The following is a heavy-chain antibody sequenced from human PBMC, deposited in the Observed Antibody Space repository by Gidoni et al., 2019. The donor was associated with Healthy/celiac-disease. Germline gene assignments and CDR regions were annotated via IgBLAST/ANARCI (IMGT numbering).Heavy chain of an antibody. CDR1: GFTSISYE. J-gene: IGHJ5*02. Sequence: EVQLVESGGGLVQPGGSLRLSCAASGFTSISYEMNWVRQAPGKGLEWVSYISSSGSTIYYADSVKGRFTISRDNAKNSLYLQMNSLRAEDTAVYYCAREEYYYGSGGWFDPWGQGTLVTVSS. V-gene: IGHV3-48*03. CDR3: AREEYYYGSGGWFDP. CDR2: ISSSGSTI. D-gene: IGHD3-10*01.